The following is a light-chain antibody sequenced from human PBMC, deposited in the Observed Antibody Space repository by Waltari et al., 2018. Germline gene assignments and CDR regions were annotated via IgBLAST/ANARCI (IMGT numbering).Light chain of an antibody. CDR2: WAS. CDR3: HQYYTTPRT. V-gene: IGKV4-1*01. CDR1: QSLFYSPKNKNY. Sequence: DIEMTQSPDSLGVSLGERATITCKSSQSLFYSPKNKNYLAWYQQKRGQPPRLLISWASTRESGVPDRFSGSGSGTYFTLTISSLQAEDVAVYYCHQYYTTPRTFGQVTKLEIK. J-gene: IGKJ2*01.